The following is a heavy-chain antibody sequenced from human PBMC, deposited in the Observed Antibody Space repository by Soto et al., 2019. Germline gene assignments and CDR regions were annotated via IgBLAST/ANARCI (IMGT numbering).Heavy chain of an antibody. CDR2: INPNSGGT. D-gene: IGHD6-13*01. Sequence: AASVKVSCKASGYTFTGYYMHWVRQAPGQGLEWMGWINPNSGGTNYAQKFQGRVTMTRDTSISTAYMELSRLRSDDTAVYYCAMTPDSRTGRFDPWGQGTLVTVSS. CDR1: GYTFTGYY. J-gene: IGHJ5*02. V-gene: IGHV1-2*02. CDR3: AMTPDSRTGRFDP.